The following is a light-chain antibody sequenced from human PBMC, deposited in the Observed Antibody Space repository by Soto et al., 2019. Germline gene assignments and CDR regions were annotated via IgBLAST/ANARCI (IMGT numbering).Light chain of an antibody. V-gene: IGKV3D-15*01. CDR1: QSISSS. CDR2: GAS. CDR3: EGSYSAGGR. J-gene: IGKJ1*01. Sequence: EVVMTQSPATLSVSPGDTATLSCRASQSISSSLAWYQQKPGQPPMLLIYGASTRATGVRARCSGSGSWTEFTRASCRLKFEECALSICEGSYSAGGRFGEGTKVDIK.